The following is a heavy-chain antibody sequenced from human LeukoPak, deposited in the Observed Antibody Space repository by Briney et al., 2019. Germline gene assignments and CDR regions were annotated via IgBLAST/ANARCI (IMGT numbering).Heavy chain of an antibody. CDR3: ARNTYYDFWSGYPTYYFDY. J-gene: IGHJ4*02. CDR1: GFTFSSYA. V-gene: IGHV3-30*04. D-gene: IGHD3-3*01. Sequence: GGSLRLSCAASGFTFSSYAMHWVRQAPGKGLEWVAVTWYDGSNKYYADSVKGRFTISRDNSKNTLYLQMNSLRAEDTAVYYCARNTYYDFWSGYPTYYFDYWGQGTLVTVSS. CDR2: TWYDGSNK.